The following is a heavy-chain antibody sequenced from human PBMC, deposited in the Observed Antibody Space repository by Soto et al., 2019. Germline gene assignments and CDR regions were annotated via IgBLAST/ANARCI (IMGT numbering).Heavy chain of an antibody. J-gene: IGHJ5*02. CDR1: GFTFSSYD. D-gene: IGHD3-10*01. CDR3: ARDPTITMVRGVPNWFDP. Sequence: GSLRLSCAASGFTFSSYDMHWVRQATGKGLEWVSAIGTAGDTYYPGSVKGRFTISRDNAKNSLYLQMNSLRDEDTAVYYCARDPTITMVRGVPNWFDPWGQGTLVTVSS. CDR2: IGTAGDT. V-gene: IGHV3-13*01.